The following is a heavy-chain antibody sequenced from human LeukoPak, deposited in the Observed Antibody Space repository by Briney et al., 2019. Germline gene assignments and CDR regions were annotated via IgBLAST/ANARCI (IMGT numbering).Heavy chain of an antibody. J-gene: IGHJ6*02. CDR2: INHSGST. V-gene: IGHV4-34*01. CDR3: ARGDVEQWLVPPNYYYYGMDV. D-gene: IGHD6-19*01. CDR1: GGSFSGYY. Sequence: SETLSLTCAVYGGSFSGYYWSWIRQPPGKGLEWIGEINHSGSTNYNPSLKSRVTISVDTSKNQFSLKLSSVTAADTAVYYCARGDVEQWLVPPNYYYYGMDVWGQGTTVTVSS.